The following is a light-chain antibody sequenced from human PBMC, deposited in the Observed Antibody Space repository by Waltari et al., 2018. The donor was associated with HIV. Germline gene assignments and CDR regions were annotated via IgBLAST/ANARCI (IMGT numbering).Light chain of an antibody. CDR2: EVT. J-gene: IGLJ2*01. Sequence: QSVLAQPASVSGSPGQSISISCTRTATDIGVYNFVSWFQQSPGKAPKLLIYEVTNRTTGVSHRFSGSKSGNTASLLISGLRAEDEADYYCALFTDDSTLLFGGGTKVTVL. CDR3: ALFTDDSTLL. CDR1: ATDIGVYNF. V-gene: IGLV2-14*01.